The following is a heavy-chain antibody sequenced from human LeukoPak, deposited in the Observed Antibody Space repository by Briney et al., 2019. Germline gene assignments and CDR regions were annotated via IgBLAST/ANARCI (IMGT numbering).Heavy chain of an antibody. CDR2: IKQQGCQK. CDR1: GFTFSDYA. Sequence: GGSLRLSCAASGFTFSDYAMSWVRQAPGKGLERVANIKQQGCQKYYVDSVKGRFTTSKDNDKNSLYLRINSLRAEDTAVYYCARGGYCSSTSCYLVAFYIWGQGTMVTVSS. D-gene: IGHD2-2*01. V-gene: IGHV3-7*01. CDR3: ARGGYCSSTSCYLVAFYI. J-gene: IGHJ3*02.